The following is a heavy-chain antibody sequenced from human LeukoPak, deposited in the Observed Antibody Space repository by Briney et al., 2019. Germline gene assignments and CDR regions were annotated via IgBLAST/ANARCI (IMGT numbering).Heavy chain of an antibody. D-gene: IGHD3-3*01. Sequence: GASVKVSCKASGYTFTNYAVNWMRQAPGQRLEWMGWINTGNGDTKFSQNYQARVTITRDASASTAYMELSSVTSEDTAVYFCARGLWSAHRREYYFDSWGQGTLVTVSS. J-gene: IGHJ4*02. CDR1: GYTFTNYA. CDR2: INTGNGDT. V-gene: IGHV1-3*04. CDR3: ARGLWSAHRREYYFDS.